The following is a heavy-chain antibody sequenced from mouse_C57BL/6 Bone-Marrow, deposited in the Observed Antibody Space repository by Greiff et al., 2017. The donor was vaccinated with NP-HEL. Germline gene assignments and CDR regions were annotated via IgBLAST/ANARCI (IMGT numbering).Heavy chain of an antibody. CDR2: IYPRDGST. CDR1: GYTFTDHT. CDR3: ARGEKCINAVVDGDIDD. D-gene: IGHD1-1*01. J-gene: IGHJ1*03. Sequence: VQLQQSGAELVKPGASVKLSCKVSGYTFTDHTIHWMKQRPEQGLEWIGYIYPRDGSTKYNEKFKGKATLTADKSSSTAYLQLNSLTSEDSAVYDGARGEKCINAVVDGDIDDWGTGTTVTVSS. V-gene: IGHV1-78*01.